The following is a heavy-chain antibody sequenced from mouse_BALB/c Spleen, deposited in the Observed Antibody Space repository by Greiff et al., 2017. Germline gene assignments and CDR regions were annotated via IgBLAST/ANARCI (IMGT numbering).Heavy chain of an antibody. CDR3: ARPASSWFAY. CDR2: ISSGGGST. CDR1: GFAFSSYD. Sequence: DVKLVESGGGLVKPGGSLKLSCAASGFAFSSYDMSWVRQTPEKRLEWVAYISSGGGSTYYPDTVKGRFTISRDNAKNTLYLQMSSLKSEDTAMYYCARPASSWFAYWGQGTLVTVSA. J-gene: IGHJ3*01. D-gene: IGHD6-1*01. V-gene: IGHV5-12-1*01.